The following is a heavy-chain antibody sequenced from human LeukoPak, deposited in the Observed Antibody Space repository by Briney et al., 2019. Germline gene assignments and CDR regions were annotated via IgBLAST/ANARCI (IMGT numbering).Heavy chain of an antibody. CDR2: ISSSGSTI. D-gene: IGHD3-3*01. CDR1: GFTFSDYY. V-gene: IGHV3-11*04. Sequence: GGSLRLSCAASGFTFSDYYMSWIRQAPGKGLEGVSYISSSGSTIYYADSVKGRFTISRDNAKNSLYLQMNSLRAEDTAVYYCARAAYDFWSGYDGYYYYMDVWGKGTTVTVSS. J-gene: IGHJ6*03. CDR3: ARAAYDFWSGYDGYYYYMDV.